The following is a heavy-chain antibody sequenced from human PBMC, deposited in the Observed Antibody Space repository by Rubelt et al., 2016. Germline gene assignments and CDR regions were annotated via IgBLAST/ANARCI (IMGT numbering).Heavy chain of an antibody. CDR2: INHSGST. V-gene: IGHV4-34*01. CDR3: ARGKEGLGVTMMDY. D-gene: IGHD3-22*01. Sequence: QVQLQQWGAGLLKPSETLSLTCAVYGGSFSGYYWSWIRQPPGKGLEWIGEINHSGSTNYNPSLKSRVTISVDTSKNQFSLKLSAVTAADTAVYYCARGKEGLGVTMMDYGGQGTLVTVSS. CDR1: GGSFSGYY. J-gene: IGHJ4*02.